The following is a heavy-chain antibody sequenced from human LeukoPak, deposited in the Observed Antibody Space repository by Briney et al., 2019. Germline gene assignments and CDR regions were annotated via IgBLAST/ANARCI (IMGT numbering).Heavy chain of an antibody. CDR2: SNTDGTT. J-gene: IGHJ3*01. V-gene: IGHV3-48*02. CDR3: VRDRDYAFDF. CDR1: GFTFSYYS. Sequence: AGSLRLSCAASGFTFSYYSMNWVRQPPRKGLEWISYSNTDGTTSYADSVKGRFTISRDNAENSLYLQMNSLRDEDTAVYFCVRDRDYAFDFWGQGTMVTVSS.